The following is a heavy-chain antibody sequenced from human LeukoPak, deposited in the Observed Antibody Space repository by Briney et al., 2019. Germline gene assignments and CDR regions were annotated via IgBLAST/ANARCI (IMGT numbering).Heavy chain of an antibody. Sequence: PGGSLRLSCAASGFTFSRHDMHWVRHPTGKGLEWVSAIGTAGGAYYPGSVKGRFTISRENAKNSLYLQMNSLRAGDTALYYCARAATGFDAFDIWGQGTMVTVSS. CDR1: GFTFSRHD. V-gene: IGHV3-13*01. CDR3: ARAATGFDAFDI. D-gene: IGHD1-1*01. J-gene: IGHJ3*02. CDR2: IGTAGGA.